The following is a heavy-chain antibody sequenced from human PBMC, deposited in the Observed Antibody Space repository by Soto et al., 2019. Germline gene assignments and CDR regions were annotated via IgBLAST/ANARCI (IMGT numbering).Heavy chain of an antibody. V-gene: IGHV4-30-2*06. J-gene: IGHJ4*02. CDR2: ISHLENT. D-gene: IGHD5-12*01. CDR1: GASISYGGFS. Sequence: PSETLSLTCTVSGASISYGGFSWSWIRQSPGKGLDLIGYISHLENTYFHPSFKSRLTMSIDRRRNQFSLNLSSVTAADMAVYYCARGGGYDSFDYWGQGVLVPVSS. CDR3: ARGGGYDSFDY.